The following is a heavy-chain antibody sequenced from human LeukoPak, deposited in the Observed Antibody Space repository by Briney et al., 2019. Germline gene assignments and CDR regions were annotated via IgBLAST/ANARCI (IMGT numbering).Heavy chain of an antibody. CDR3: VRSLDY. V-gene: IGHV3-23*01. CDR2: ITGSGGFT. Sequence: GGSLRLSCAASGFPFSTYAMNWVRQAPGKGLEWVSVITGSGGFTQYADSVKGRFTISRDNSKNTVYPQMNSLRVEDTALYYCVRSLDYWGQGTLVTVSS. CDR1: GFPFSTYA. J-gene: IGHJ4*02.